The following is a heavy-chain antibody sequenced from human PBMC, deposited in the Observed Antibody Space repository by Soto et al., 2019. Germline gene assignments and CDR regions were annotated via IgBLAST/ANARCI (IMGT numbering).Heavy chain of an antibody. D-gene: IGHD3-9*01. J-gene: IGHJ6*02. Sequence: GGSLRLSCAASGFTFSSYAMSWVRQAPGKGLEWVSAISGSGGSTYYADSVKGRFTISRDNSKNTLYLQMNSLRAEDTAVYYCAKYPYLTGYFYYYGMDVWGQGTTVTVSS. CDR3: AKYPYLTGYFYYYGMDV. V-gene: IGHV3-23*01. CDR1: GFTFSSYA. CDR2: ISGSGGST.